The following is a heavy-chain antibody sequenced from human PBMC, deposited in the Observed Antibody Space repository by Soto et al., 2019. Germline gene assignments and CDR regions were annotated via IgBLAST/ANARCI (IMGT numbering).Heavy chain of an antibody. CDR2: ISAYNGNT. D-gene: IGHD3-3*01. CDR3: ARVRTIFGVVNYYYYGMDV. Sequence: ASVKVSCKASGYTFTNYGISWVRQAPGQGLEWMGWISAYNGNTNYAQKLQGRVTMTTDTSTSTAYMELRSLRSDDTAVYYCARVRTIFGVVNYYYYGMDVWGQGTTVTVS. CDR1: GYTFTNYG. J-gene: IGHJ6*02. V-gene: IGHV1-18*01.